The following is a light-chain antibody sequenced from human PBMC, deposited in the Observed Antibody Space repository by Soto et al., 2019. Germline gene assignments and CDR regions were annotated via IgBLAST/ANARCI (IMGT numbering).Light chain of an antibody. CDR2: GAS. CDR3: QQYDSWPIT. J-gene: IGKJ5*01. CDR1: QSVSSN. Sequence: EIVMTQSPATLSVSPGERATLSCRASQSVSSNLAWYQQTPGQAPRLLIYGASTRATGIPARFSGSGSGTDFTLTISSLQSEDFAVYCCQQYDSWPITLGQGTRLEIK. V-gene: IGKV3-15*01.